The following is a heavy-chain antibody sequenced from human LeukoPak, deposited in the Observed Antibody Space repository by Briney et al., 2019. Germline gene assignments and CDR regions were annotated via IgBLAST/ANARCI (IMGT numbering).Heavy chain of an antibody. CDR2: ISWNGGST. Sequence: GGSLRLSCAASGFTFDDYGMSWVRQAPGKGLEWVSGISWNGGSTAYADSLKGRFTISRDNPKNSLFLQMNSLRAEDTAFYYCARGQISAFDIWGQGTMVTVSS. V-gene: IGHV3-20*04. CDR1: GFTFDDYG. CDR3: ARGQISAFDI. J-gene: IGHJ3*02.